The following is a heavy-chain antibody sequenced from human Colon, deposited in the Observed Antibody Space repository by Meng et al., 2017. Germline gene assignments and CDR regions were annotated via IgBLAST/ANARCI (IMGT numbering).Heavy chain of an antibody. D-gene: IGHD3-3*01. CDR3: GKDSRGPSVRAFDI. J-gene: IGHJ3*02. V-gene: IGHV3-23*01. CDR2: ISGSGSST. CDR1: GFTFSSYA. Sequence: GGSLRLSCAVSGFTFSSYAMTWVRQAPGKGLEWVSAISGSGSSTYYADSVKGRFTISRDNSKNTLYLQMSSLRVEDTAVYYCGKDSRGPSVRAFDIWGQGTVVTVSS.